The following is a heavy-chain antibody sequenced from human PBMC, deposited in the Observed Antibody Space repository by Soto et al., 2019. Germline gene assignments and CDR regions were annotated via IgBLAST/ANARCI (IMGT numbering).Heavy chain of an antibody. CDR1: GGSISSSSYY. Sequence: SETLSLTCTVSGGSISSSSYYWGWIRQPPGKGLEWIGSIYYSGSTNYNPSLKSRVTKSVDTSKNQFSMKLSSVTAAYTAVYYCARAHRGLWLVHYWGQGTLVTVSS. CDR3: ARAHRGLWLVHY. CDR2: IYYSGST. D-gene: IGHD6-19*01. J-gene: IGHJ4*02. V-gene: IGHV4-39*01.